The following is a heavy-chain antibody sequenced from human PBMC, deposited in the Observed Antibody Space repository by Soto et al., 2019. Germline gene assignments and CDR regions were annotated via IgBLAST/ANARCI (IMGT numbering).Heavy chain of an antibody. D-gene: IGHD3-3*01. Sequence: SETLSLTCAVSGGSITSSNWWSWVRQPPGKGLEWIGEVYHSGSTHYNPSLKSRVTISVDNSNNQFSLTLNSVTAADTAVYYCASLRFMEWFALYDYWGQGSLVTVSA. CDR1: GGSITSSNW. CDR2: VYHSGST. CDR3: ASLRFMEWFALYDY. V-gene: IGHV4-4*02. J-gene: IGHJ4*02.